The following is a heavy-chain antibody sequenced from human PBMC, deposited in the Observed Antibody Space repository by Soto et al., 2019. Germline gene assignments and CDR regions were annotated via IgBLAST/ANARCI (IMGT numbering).Heavy chain of an antibody. D-gene: IGHD2-2*01. CDR2: ISSSSSSTYI. Sequence: EVQLVESGGGLVKPGGSLRLSCAASGFTFSIYRMNWVRQAPGKGLEWVSSISSSSSSTYIFYADSVKGRFTITRDNAKNSLYLQMNSLRAEDTAVYYCARQGTSTKYYTVDVWGQGTTVTVSS. CDR1: GFTFSIYR. V-gene: IGHV3-21*01. CDR3: ARQGTSTKYYTVDV. J-gene: IGHJ6*02.